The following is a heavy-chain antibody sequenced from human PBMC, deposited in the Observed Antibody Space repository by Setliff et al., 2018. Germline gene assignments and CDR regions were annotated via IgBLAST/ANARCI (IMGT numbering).Heavy chain of an antibody. D-gene: IGHD2-15*01. J-gene: IGHJ3*02. Sequence: TGGSLRLSCAASGFTFSNYWMSWVRQAPGKGLEWVANIQQGGGEKYYLDSVKGRFTISRDNAKNSLYLQMNSLRAEDTAVYYCAKVAAGDAFDIWGQGTMVTVSS. CDR1: GFTFSNYW. CDR3: AKVAAGDAFDI. V-gene: IGHV3-7*03. CDR2: IQQGGGEK.